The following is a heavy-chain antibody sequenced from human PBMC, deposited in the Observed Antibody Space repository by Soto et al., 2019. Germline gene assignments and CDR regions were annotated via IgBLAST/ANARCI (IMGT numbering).Heavy chain of an antibody. CDR1: GFTFSNAW. V-gene: IGHV3-15*01. J-gene: IGHJ4*02. D-gene: IGHD1-7*01. Sequence: EVQLVESGGGLVKPGGSLRLSCAASGFTFSNAWMSWVRQAPGKGLEWVGRIKSKTDGGTTDYSTPVKGRFTISRDDSKNTLFLQMNSLKTEDTAVYYCTTGGGAGTTWGQIDYWGQGALVTVSS. CDR3: TTGGGAGTTWGQIDY. CDR2: IKSKTDGGTT.